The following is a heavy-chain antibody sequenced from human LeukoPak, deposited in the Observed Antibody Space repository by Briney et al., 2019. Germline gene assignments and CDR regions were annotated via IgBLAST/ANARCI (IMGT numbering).Heavy chain of an antibody. CDR1: GYTFTGYY. CDR2: VNGYNGNT. V-gene: IGHV1-18*04. J-gene: IGHJ4*02. D-gene: IGHD6-19*01. Sequence: ASVKVSCKASGYTFTGYYMHWVRQAPGQGLEWMGWVNGYNGNTNCAQKVQDRVTMTTDTSTSTAYMELRSLRSDDTAVYYCARGGNGWFFDDWGQGTLVTVSS. CDR3: ARGGNGWFFDD.